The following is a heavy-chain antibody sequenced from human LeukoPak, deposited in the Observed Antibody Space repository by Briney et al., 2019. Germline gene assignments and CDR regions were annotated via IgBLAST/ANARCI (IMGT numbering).Heavy chain of an antibody. CDR3: ARDLSSGSRFFDY. V-gene: IGHV3-53*01. CDR2: IYSGGST. CDR1: GFTVSSSY. Sequence: PGGSLRLSCAASGFTVSSSYMSWVRQAPGKGLEWVSVIYSGGSTYYAESVKGRFTISRDNSKNTLYLQMNSLRVEDTAVYYCARDLSSGSRFFDYWGPGTPVTVSS. J-gene: IGHJ4*02. D-gene: IGHD6-19*01.